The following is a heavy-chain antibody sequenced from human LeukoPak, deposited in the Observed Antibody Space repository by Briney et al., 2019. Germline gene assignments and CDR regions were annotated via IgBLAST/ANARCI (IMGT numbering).Heavy chain of an antibody. D-gene: IGHD6-13*01. CDR1: RFTLSSYW. CDR2: INPDGSSA. Sequence: GESLRLSCAASRFTLSSYWMHWVRQAPGKGLVWVSRINPDGSSATYADSVKGRFTISRDNVKNTVYLQMNSLRAEDTAVYYCATPGIRDQYDFDRWGQGTLVIVSS. V-gene: IGHV3-74*03. J-gene: IGHJ4*02. CDR3: ATPGIRDQYDFDR.